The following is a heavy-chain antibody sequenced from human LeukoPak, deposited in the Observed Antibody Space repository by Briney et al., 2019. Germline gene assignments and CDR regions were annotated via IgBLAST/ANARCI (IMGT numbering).Heavy chain of an antibody. V-gene: IGHV4-34*01. CDR1: GGSFSGYY. CDR2: IHPSGST. D-gene: IGHD1-26*01. Sequence: SETLSLTCVVYGGSFSGYYWSWIRQPPGKGLEWIGEIHPSGSTNYNPSLKSRVTILVDTSKNQFSLKLSSVTAADTAVYFCSRGSDTYKSGVDWGQGTLVTVSS. J-gene: IGHJ4*02. CDR3: SRGSDTYKSGVD.